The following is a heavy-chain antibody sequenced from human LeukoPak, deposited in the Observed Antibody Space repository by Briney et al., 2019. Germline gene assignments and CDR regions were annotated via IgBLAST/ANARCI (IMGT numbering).Heavy chain of an antibody. CDR3: ARDLGFCSSSSCPESVGDY. D-gene: IGHD2-2*01. CDR1: GGSISSSSYY. J-gene: IGHJ4*02. V-gene: IGHV4-39*07. CDR2: IYYSGST. Sequence: SETLSLTCTVSGGSISSSSYYWGWIRQPPGKGLEWIGSIYYSGSTNYNPSLKSRVTISVDTSKNQFSLKLISVTAADTAVYYCARDLGFCSSSSCPESVGDYWGQGILVTVSS.